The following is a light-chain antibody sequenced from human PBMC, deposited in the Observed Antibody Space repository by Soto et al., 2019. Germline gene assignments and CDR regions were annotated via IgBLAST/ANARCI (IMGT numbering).Light chain of an antibody. Sequence: QSALTHPRSVSGSPGQSVTISCTGTSSDVGAYNSVSWYQQHPDKAPKLMIYDVSQRPSGVPDRFSGSKSGNTASLTISGLQAEDEADYYCVSYTGTHIPVALGGGTQLTVL. J-gene: IGLJ2*01. V-gene: IGLV2-11*01. CDR1: SSDVGAYNS. CDR2: DVS. CDR3: VSYTGTHIPVA.